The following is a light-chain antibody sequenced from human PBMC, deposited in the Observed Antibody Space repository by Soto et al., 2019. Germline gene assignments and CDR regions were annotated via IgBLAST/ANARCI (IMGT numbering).Light chain of an antibody. J-gene: IGLJ1*01. CDR2: EVS. V-gene: IGLV2-14*01. Sequence: QSALTQPASVSGSPGQSITISCTGTSSDVGGFNYVSWYQQHPGKAPKLLVFEVSNWPSGVSYRFSGSKSGNTASLTISVLRAEDEADYYCSSYTSSSTRVFGTGTKLTVL. CDR3: SSYTSSSTRV. CDR1: SSDVGGFNY.